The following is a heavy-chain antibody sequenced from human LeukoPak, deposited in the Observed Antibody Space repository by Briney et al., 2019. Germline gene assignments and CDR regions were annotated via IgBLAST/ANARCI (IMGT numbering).Heavy chain of an antibody. CDR1: GYSFTSYW. D-gene: IGHD1-26*01. Sequence: GEPLQISCKGSGYSFTSYWIGWVRQMPGKRQAWMGIIYPGDSDTRYSPSFQGQVTISADKSLSTAYLQWSSLKASDTAMYYCARGSGSYHTAYMNWGQGSPVTVSS. J-gene: IGHJ4*02. V-gene: IGHV5-51*01. CDR2: IYPGDSDT. CDR3: ARGSGSYHTAYMN.